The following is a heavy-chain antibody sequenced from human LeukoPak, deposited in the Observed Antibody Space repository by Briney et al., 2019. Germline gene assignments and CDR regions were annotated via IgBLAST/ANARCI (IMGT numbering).Heavy chain of an antibody. Sequence: GGSLRLSCAASGFTFTDFYMTCIRHAPGKGLQWVAYISDSGNTVDYADSVKGRFTISRDNAENSLYLQMTSLRVEDTGFYYCARDVGADFWGQGTLVTVSS. CDR3: ARDVGADF. D-gene: IGHD1-26*01. CDR1: GFTFTDFY. J-gene: IGHJ4*02. V-gene: IGHV3-11*04. CDR2: ISDSGNTV.